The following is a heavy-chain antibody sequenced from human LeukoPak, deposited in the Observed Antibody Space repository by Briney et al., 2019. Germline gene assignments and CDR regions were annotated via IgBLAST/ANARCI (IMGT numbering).Heavy chain of an antibody. D-gene: IGHD6-25*01. J-gene: IGHJ3*02. V-gene: IGHV3-33*01. CDR1: GFTFSTYG. Sequence: GGSLRLSCVASGFTFSTYGMHWVRQAPGKGLEWVAVIWYDGSNKYYGDSVKGRFTISRDNSKNTLYLQMNSLRAEDTAAYYCARDSGHAFDIWGQGTMVTVSS. CDR2: IWYDGSNK. CDR3: ARDSGHAFDI.